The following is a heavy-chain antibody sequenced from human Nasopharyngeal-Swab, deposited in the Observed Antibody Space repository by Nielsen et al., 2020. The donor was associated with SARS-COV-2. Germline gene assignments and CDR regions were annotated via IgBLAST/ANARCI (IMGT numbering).Heavy chain of an antibody. Sequence: GGSLRLSCAASGFIFSPYSMVWVRQAPGKGLEWVASISSDGSIKDYADSVTGRFTISRDSTKKLVYLQMNSLRAEDTAVYYCARDLDSWGQGTLVTVSS. CDR2: ISSDGSIK. J-gene: IGHJ4*02. V-gene: IGHV3-30*04. CDR1: GFIFSPYS. CDR3: ARDLDS.